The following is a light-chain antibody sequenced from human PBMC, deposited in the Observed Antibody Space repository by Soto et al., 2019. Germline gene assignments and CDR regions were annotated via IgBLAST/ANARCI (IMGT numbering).Light chain of an antibody. CDR3: QQYNNWPFT. Sequence: ERVMTQSPATLSVSPGERVTLSCRASQSVSSNLAWYQQKPGQAPRLLIYSAFFRATSIPARFSGSGSGTEFTLTISSLQSEDFAVYFCQQYNNWPFTFGPGTKVDIK. CDR1: QSVSSN. J-gene: IGKJ3*01. CDR2: SAF. V-gene: IGKV3-15*01.